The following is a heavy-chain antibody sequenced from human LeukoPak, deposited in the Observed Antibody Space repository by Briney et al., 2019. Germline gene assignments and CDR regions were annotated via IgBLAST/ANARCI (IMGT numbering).Heavy chain of an antibody. CDR2: ISGSGGNT. J-gene: IGHJ4*02. D-gene: IGHD2-15*01. CDR3: ARDIVVVVALFDY. V-gene: IGHV3-23*01. CDR1: GFTFNNYA. Sequence: PGGSLRLSCAASGFTFNNYAMNWVRQAPGKGLEWVSSISGSGGNTYYADSVKGRFTISRDNAKNSLYLQMNSLRAEDTAVYYCARDIVVVVALFDYWGQGTLVTVSS.